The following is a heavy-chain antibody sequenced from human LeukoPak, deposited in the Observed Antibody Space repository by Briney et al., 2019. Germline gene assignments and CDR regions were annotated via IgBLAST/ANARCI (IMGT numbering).Heavy chain of an antibody. CDR3: ARGGQQVVLWNWLAP. J-gene: IGHJ5*02. CDR1: GGSISSYY. V-gene: IGHV4-59*07. D-gene: IGHD6-13*01. Sequence: PSDSLSLTCTVSGGSISSYYWSWIRQPPGKGLEWSGYIYYSGSTNYNPSLKSRVTISVDTSKNQFSLKLSSVTAADTAVYYCARGGQQVVLWNWLAPWGQGTLVTVSS. CDR2: IYYSGST.